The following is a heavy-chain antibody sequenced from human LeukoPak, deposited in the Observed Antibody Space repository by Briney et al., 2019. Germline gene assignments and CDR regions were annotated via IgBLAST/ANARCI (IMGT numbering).Heavy chain of an antibody. CDR2: INHSGST. V-gene: IGHV4-34*01. CDR1: GGSFSGYY. Sequence: PSETLPLTCAVYGGSFSGYYWSWIRQPPGKGLEWIGEINHSGSTNYNPSLKSRVTISVDTSKNQFSLKLSSVTAADTAVYYCARGLDCSSTSCYTGVAASGYFDYWGQGTLVTVSS. J-gene: IGHJ4*02. D-gene: IGHD2-2*02. CDR3: ARGLDCSSTSCYTGVAASGYFDY.